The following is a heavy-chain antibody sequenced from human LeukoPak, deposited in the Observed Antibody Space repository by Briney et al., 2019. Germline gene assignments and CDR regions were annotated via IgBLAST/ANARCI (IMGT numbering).Heavy chain of an antibody. V-gene: IGHV4-59*01. CDR1: GGSISSYY. CDR2: IYYSGST. CDR3: ARAEVVPDSSGWTGLEYFQH. J-gene: IGHJ1*01. Sequence: PSETLSLTCTVSGGSISSYYWSWIRQPPGKGLEWIGYIYYSGSTNYNPSLKSRVTISVDTSKNQFSLKLSSVTAADTAVYYCARAEVVPDSSGWTGLEYFQHWGQGTLVTVSS. D-gene: IGHD6-19*01.